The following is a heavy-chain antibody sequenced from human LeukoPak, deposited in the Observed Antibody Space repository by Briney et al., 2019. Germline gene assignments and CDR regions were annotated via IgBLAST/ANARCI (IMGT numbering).Heavy chain of an antibody. V-gene: IGHV4-34*01. Sequence: SETLSLTCAVYGGSFSGYYWSWIRQPPGKGLEWIGEINHSGSTNYNPSLKSRVTISVDTSKNQFSLKLSSVIAADTAVYYCARAVRDRGVILPWFDPWGQGTLVTVSS. CDR2: INHSGST. D-gene: IGHD3-10*01. CDR1: GGSFSGYY. CDR3: ARAVRDRGVILPWFDP. J-gene: IGHJ5*02.